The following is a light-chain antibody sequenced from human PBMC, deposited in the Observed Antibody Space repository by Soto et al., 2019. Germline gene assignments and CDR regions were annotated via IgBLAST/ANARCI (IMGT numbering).Light chain of an antibody. V-gene: IGKV1-12*01. J-gene: IGKJ4*01. CDR1: QGITNW. CDR2: AAS. CDR3: QQANSFPLT. Sequence: DIQMTQSPSSVSASVGDRVTITCRPSQGITNWLAWYQQKPGKAAKLLIYAASGLPSGVPSRFSGSGSGTDFTLTISSLQPEDFATYYCQQANSFPLTFGGGTKVDIK.